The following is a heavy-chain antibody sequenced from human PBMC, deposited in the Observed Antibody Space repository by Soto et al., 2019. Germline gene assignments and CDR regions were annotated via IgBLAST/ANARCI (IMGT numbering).Heavy chain of an antibody. V-gene: IGHV1-3*01. Sequence: QVQLVQSGAEVKKPGASVKVSCKASGYSFTSYAMHWVRQAPGQRLEWMGWMHAGNGNTKYSQTFQGRVTITRDTSSTTAYLEISSLISEYTAVYYCVVVPAAINWGQGTLVTVSS. CDR2: MHAGNGNT. J-gene: IGHJ4*02. D-gene: IGHD2-2*01. CDR1: GYSFTSYA. CDR3: VVVPAAIN.